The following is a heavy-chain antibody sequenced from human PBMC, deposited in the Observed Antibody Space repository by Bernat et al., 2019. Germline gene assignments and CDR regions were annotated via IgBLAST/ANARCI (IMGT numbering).Heavy chain of an antibody. CDR2: IYWDDDK. CDR3: AHRLSLMSYYNYGRFAY. V-gene: IGHV2-5*02. J-gene: IGHJ4*02. D-gene: IGHD3-10*01. Sequence: QITLKESGPTVVKPTQTLTLTCTFSGFSLSTRGVGVGWIRQPPGKALEWLALIYWDDDKRYSPSLKSRLTITKYTSTNQVVLTVTNVDPEDTATYYCAHRLSLMSYYNYGRFAYWGQGTLVAVSS. CDR1: GFSLSTRGVG.